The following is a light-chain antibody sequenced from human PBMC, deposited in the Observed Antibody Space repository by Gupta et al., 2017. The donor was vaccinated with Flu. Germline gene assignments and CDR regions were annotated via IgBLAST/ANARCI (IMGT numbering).Light chain of an antibody. CDR3: ATWDDSLNGAV. V-gene: IGLV1-44*01. CDR1: TSNIGSNT. J-gene: IGLJ2*01. CDR2: SNN. Sequence: RVTISCSGRTSNIGSNTVNWYQQLPGTAPKLLIYSNNQRPSGVPDRFSGSKSGTSASLAISGLQSDDEADYYCATWDDSLNGAVFGGGTKLTVL.